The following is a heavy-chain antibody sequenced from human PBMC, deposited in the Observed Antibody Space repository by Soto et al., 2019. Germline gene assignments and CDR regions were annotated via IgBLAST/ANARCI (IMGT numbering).Heavy chain of an antibody. CDR3: ARDWAHYDSSGPGDY. J-gene: IGHJ4*02. D-gene: IGHD3-22*01. CDR2: INAGNGDT. CDR1: GYTFTGYY. V-gene: IGHV1-3*01. Sequence: QVQLVQSGAEVKKPGASVKVSCKASGYTFTGYYMHWVRQAPGQRLEWMGWINAGNGDTKYSQKFQGRVAITRDTSAITAYMELSSLRSEDTAVYYCARDWAHYDSSGPGDYWGQGTLVTVSS.